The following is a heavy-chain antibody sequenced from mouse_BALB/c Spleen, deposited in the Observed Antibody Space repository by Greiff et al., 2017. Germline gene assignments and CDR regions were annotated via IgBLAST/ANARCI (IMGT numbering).Heavy chain of an antibody. Sequence: EVKLMESGGGLVKPGGSLKLSCAASGFTFSSYAMSWVRQPPEKRLEWVAEISSGGSYTYYPDTVTGRFTISRDNAKNTLYLEMSSLRSEDTAMYYCAREGSSGSYAMDYWGQGTSVTVSS. CDR3: AREGSSGSYAMDY. V-gene: IGHV5-9-4*01. D-gene: IGHD3-1*01. CDR2: ISSGGSYT. J-gene: IGHJ4*01. CDR1: GFTFSSYA.